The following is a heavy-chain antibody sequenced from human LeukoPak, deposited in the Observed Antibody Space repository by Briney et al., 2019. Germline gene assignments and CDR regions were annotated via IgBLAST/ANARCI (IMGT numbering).Heavy chain of an antibody. Sequence: KPSETLSLTCTVSGGSISSSSYYWGWIRQPPGKGLEWIGSIYYSGSTYYNPSLKSRVTISVDTSKNQFSLKLSSVTAADTAVYYCARATQGIPRRFDYWGQGTLVTVSS. J-gene: IGHJ4*02. CDR1: GGSISSSSYY. CDR2: IYYSGST. V-gene: IGHV4-39*07. CDR3: ARATQGIPRRFDY. D-gene: IGHD1-1*01.